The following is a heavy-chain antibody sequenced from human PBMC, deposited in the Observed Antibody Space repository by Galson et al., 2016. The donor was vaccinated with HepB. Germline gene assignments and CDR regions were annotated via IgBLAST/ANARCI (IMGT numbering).Heavy chain of an antibody. CDR2: IKPNGGGT. Sequence: SVKVSCKASGYTFIDSYIHWVRQAPGQGLEWMGRIKPNGGGTTYTQKFQGRVTMTRDTSISTAYMELSSLTSDDTAIYYCARGDDHDLLTGDYKEDLDYWGHGSLVTVSS. CDR1: GYTFIDSY. V-gene: IGHV1-2*06. D-gene: IGHD3-9*01. J-gene: IGHJ4*01. CDR3: ARGDDHDLLTGDYKEDLDY.